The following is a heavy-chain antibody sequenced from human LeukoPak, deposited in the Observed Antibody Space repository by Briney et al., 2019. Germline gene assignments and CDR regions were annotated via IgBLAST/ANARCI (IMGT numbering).Heavy chain of an antibody. Sequence: ASVKVSCKASGYTFTSYYMHWVRQAPGQGLEWMGIINPSGGSTSYAQKFQGRVTMTRDTSTSTVYMELSSLRSEDTAVYYCARVPSDSGGYLGWWFDPWGQGTLVTVSS. D-gene: IGHD3-22*01. V-gene: IGHV1-46*01. CDR1: GYTFTSYY. CDR3: ARVPSDSGGYLGWWFDP. J-gene: IGHJ5*02. CDR2: INPSGGST.